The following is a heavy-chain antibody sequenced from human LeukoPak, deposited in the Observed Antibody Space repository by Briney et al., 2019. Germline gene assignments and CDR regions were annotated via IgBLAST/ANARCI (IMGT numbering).Heavy chain of an antibody. D-gene: IGHD6-13*01. V-gene: IGHV3-11*04. J-gene: IGHJ4*02. Sequence: GGSLRLSCAASGFTFSDDYMSWIRQAPGKGLEWVSYISSSGSSIYYGDSVKGRFTISRDNAKNSLYLQMNSLRAADTAMYYCARLKYTSSWHYFFDDWGQGTLVTVSS. CDR3: ARLKYTSSWHYFFDD. CDR1: GFTFSDDY. CDR2: ISSSGSSI.